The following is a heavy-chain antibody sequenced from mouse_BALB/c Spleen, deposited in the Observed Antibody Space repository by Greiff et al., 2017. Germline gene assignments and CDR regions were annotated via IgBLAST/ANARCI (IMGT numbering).Heavy chain of an antibody. CDR3: ARPLYYDYDAWFAY. CDR1: GFDFSRYW. CDR2: INPDSSTI. Sequence: EVQRVESGGGLVQPGGSLKLSCAASGFDFSRYWMSWVRQAPGKGLDWIGEINPDSSTINYTPSLKDKFIISRDNAKNTLYLQMSKVRSEDTALYYCARPLYYDYDAWFAYWGQGTLVTVSA. J-gene: IGHJ3*01. V-gene: IGHV4-1*02. D-gene: IGHD2-4*01.